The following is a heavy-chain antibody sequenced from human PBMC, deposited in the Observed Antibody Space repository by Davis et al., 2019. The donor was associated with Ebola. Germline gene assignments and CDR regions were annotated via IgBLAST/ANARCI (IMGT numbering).Heavy chain of an antibody. CDR3: ARQSSSSRGDY. CDR2: IYYSGTT. J-gene: IGHJ4*02. D-gene: IGHD2-2*01. CDR1: GDSIRSSIYY. V-gene: IGHV4-39*01. Sequence: SETLSLTCTVSGDSIRSSIYYWGWIRQPPGKGLEWIGSIYYSGTTSYNPSLKSRVTISVDTPKNQFSLKVNPVTAADTAVYYCARQSSSSRGDYWGQGILVTVSS.